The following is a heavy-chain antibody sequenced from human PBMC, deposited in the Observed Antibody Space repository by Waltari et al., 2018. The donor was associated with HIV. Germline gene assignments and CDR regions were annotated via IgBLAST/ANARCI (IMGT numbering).Heavy chain of an antibody. CDR3: AKAVGDTSGRYWGGDV. D-gene: IGHD6-19*01. J-gene: IGHJ6*02. Sequence: EVQLVESGGGLVQPGGSLGLSCAGSGFTFRNYEMTWVRQAPGKGLEWISYISAGGTKYYADSVKGRFSISRDNAKNSLYLQMNSLRAEDTAVYYCAKAVGDTSGRYWGGDVWGQGTTVTVSS. V-gene: IGHV3-48*03. CDR1: GFTFRNYE. CDR2: ISAGGTK.